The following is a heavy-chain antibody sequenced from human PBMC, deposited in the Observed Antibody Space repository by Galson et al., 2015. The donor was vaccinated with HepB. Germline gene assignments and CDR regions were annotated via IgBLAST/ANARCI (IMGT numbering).Heavy chain of an antibody. V-gene: IGHV3-66*02. CDR1: GFTVSDNY. D-gene: IGHD4-17*01. J-gene: IGHJ4*02. Sequence: LRLSCAASGFTVSDNYLSWVRQVPGKGLEWVSIIYGGGTTFYADSVKGRFTISRDNSMNMLYLQMNSLRADDTAVYYCARDPVYGDYGYWGQGTLVTVSS. CDR2: IYGGGTT. CDR3: ARDPVYGDYGY.